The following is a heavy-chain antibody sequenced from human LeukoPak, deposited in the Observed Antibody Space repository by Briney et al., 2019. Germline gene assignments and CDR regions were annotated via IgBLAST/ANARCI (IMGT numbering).Heavy chain of an antibody. CDR1: GGSFSGYY. D-gene: IGHD4-23*01. Sequence: SETLSLTCAVYGGSFSGYYWSWIRQPPGKGLEWIGEINHSGSTNYNPSLKSRVTISVDTSKNQFSLKLSSVTAADTAVYYCARVAGVSAYGGPSDYWGQGTLVTVSS. V-gene: IGHV4-34*01. J-gene: IGHJ4*02. CDR2: INHSGST. CDR3: ARVAGVSAYGGPSDY.